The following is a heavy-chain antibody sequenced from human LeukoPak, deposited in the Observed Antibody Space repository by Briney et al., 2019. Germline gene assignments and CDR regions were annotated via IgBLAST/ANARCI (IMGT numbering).Heavy chain of an antibody. CDR3: ARDVVINYYYGMDV. CDR2: IYYSGST. D-gene: IGHD3-22*01. CDR1: GGSISSGGYY. J-gene: IGHJ6*02. V-gene: IGHV4-31*03. Sequence: SETLSLTCTVSGGSISSGGYYWSWLRQHPGKGLEWIGYIYYSGSTYYNPSLKSRVTISMDTSKNQFSLKLSSVTAADTAVYYCARDVVINYYYGMDVWGQGTTVTVSS.